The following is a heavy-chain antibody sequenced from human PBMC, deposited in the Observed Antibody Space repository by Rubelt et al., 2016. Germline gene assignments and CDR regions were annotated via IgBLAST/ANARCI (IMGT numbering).Heavy chain of an antibody. CDR1: GGSFSGYY. CDR3: ARHECGGDCYADWFDP. Sequence: QVQLQQWGAGLLKPSETLSLTCAVYGGSFSGYYWSWIRQPPGKGLEWIGEINHSGSTNYNPSLKSRVTISVDTSKNQFSLKLSSVTAADTAVYYCARHECGGDCYADWFDPWGQGTLVTVSS. J-gene: IGHJ5*02. V-gene: IGHV4-34*01. CDR2: INHSGST. D-gene: IGHD2-21*02.